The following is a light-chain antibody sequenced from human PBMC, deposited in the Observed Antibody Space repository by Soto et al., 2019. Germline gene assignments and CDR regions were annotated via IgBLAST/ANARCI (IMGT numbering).Light chain of an antibody. CDR3: QQLNSYPIT. V-gene: IGKV1-5*03. CDR2: KAS. J-gene: IGKJ5*01. Sequence: DIQMTQSPSTLSASVGDRVSINFRASQSISAWLAWYKQKPGKAPRLLSYKASTLEIGVPSRFSGSGSGTDFTLTISSLQPEDFDTYFCQQLNSYPITFGQGTRLEIK. CDR1: QSISAW.